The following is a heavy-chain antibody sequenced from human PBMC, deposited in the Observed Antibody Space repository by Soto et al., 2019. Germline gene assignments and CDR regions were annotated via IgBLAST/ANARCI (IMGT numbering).Heavy chain of an antibody. D-gene: IGHD1-26*01. CDR2: IYTSGST. V-gene: IGHV4-4*07. CDR1: GDSMTKYY. J-gene: IGHJ4*02. Sequence: QVQLQESGPGLVKPSETLSLTCTVSGDSMTKYYWSWIRQPAGKGLEWIGRIYTSGSTNHNPSLKSRVTMSIDTSNKHYSLSLKSVTAADTAVYYCARTVGAAYYFDFWGQGALVTVSS. CDR3: ARTVGAAYYFDF.